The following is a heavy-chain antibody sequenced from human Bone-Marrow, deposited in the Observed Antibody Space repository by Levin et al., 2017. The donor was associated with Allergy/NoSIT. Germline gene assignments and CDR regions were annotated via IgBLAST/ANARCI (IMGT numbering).Heavy chain of an antibody. CDR2: IWYDGTNK. J-gene: IGHJ4*02. Sequence: PGGSLRLSCAASGFTFSDRGMHWVRQAPGKGLEWVGIIWYDGTNKQYADSVRGRFTISRDNSKNTLYLQMNSLRAEDTAVYYCARDLDTSELFDSWGQGTLVTVAS. CDR1: GFTFSDRG. V-gene: IGHV3-33*01. CDR3: ARDLDTSELFDS. D-gene: IGHD1-1*01.